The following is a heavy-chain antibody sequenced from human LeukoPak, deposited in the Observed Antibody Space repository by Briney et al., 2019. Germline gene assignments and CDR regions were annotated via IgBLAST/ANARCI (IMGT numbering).Heavy chain of an antibody. J-gene: IGHJ4*02. V-gene: IGHV3-30*03. CDR1: GFTFSSYD. CDR2: ISYDGSNK. CDR3: ARIGGDRHPIEY. Sequence: GRPLRLSCAASGFTFSSYDMHWVRQAPGKGLEWVAVISYDGSNKDYVDSVKGRFTISRDNSKNTLYLQMNSLRAEDTAVYYCARIGGDRHPIEYWGQGTLVTVSS. D-gene: IGHD2-21*02.